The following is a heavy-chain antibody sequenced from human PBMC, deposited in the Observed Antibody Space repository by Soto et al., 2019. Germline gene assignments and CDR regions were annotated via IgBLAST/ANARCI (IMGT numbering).Heavy chain of an antibody. CDR2: ISYDGSDK. Sequence: QVQLVESGGGVVQPGKSLRLSCAASGFTFSNYAMHWVRQAPAKGLEWVAVISYDGSDKYYADSVKGRFTVSRDNSKNTLYLQMNSLRAEDTAVYYWANLPWPREERNYYFDLWGRGTLVTVSS. CDR1: GFTFSNYA. J-gene: IGHJ2*01. D-gene: IGHD1-7*01. V-gene: IGHV3-30*18. CDR3: ANLPWPREERNYYFDL.